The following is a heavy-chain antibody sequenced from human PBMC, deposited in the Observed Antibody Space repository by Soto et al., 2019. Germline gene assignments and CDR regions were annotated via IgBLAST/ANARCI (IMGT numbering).Heavy chain of an antibody. CDR3: AKDHRKNIAVAGKFDY. D-gene: IGHD6-19*01. J-gene: IGHJ4*02. CDR2: ISGSGGST. V-gene: IGHV3-23*01. Sequence: EVQLLESGGGLVQPGGSLRLSCAASGFTFSSYAMSWVRQAPGKGLEWVSAISGSGGSTYYADSVKGRFTISRDNSKNTLYLQMNSLRAEDTAVYYCAKDHRKNIAVAGKFDYWGQGTLVTVSS. CDR1: GFTFSSYA.